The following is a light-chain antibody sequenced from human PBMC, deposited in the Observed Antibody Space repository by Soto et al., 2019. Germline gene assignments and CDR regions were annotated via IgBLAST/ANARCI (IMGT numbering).Light chain of an antibody. V-gene: IGKV1-39*01. Sequence: DIQMTQSPSSLSASVGDRVTITCRASQNIISHLNWYQQKPGKAPKLLIYGASSLQSGVPLRFSGSGSGTDFTLTISSLQPEDFATYYCQQSYSTPRTFGPGTKVDIE. J-gene: IGKJ3*01. CDR2: GAS. CDR3: QQSYSTPRT. CDR1: QNIISH.